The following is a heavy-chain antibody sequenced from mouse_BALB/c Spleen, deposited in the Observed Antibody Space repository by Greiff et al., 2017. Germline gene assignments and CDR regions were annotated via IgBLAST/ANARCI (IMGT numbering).Heavy chain of an antibody. D-gene: IGHD1-1*01. J-gene: IGHJ2*01. Sequence: EVKLVESGPGLVKPSQSLSLTCTVTGYSITSDYAWNWIRQFPGNKLEWMGYISYSGSTSYNPSLKSRISITRDTSKNQFFLQLNSVTTEDTATYYCARWAYGSSYDYFDYWGQGTTLTVSS. CDR2: ISYSGST. V-gene: IGHV3-2*02. CDR1: GYSITSDYA. CDR3: ARWAYGSSYDYFDY.